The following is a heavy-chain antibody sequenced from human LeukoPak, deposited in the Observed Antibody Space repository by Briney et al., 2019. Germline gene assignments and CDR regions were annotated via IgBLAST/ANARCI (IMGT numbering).Heavy chain of an antibody. CDR1: GGSIGSSSYY. CDR3: ARTRGESYSNYGYYFDY. J-gene: IGHJ4*02. CDR2: IHYSGST. D-gene: IGHD4-11*01. Sequence: SETLSLTCTVSGGSIGSSSYYWGWVRQPPGKGLEWIGSIHYSGSTHYNPSLKSRVTISVDTFKNQLSLKLSSVTAADTAVHYCARTRGESYSNYGYYFDYWGQGTLVTVSS. V-gene: IGHV4-39*01.